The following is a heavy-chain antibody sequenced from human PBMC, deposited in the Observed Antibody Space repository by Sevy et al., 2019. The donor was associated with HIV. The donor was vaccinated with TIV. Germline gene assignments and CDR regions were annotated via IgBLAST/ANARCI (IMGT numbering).Heavy chain of an antibody. CDR2: ISYDGSNK. J-gene: IGHJ4*02. Sequence: GGSLRLSCAASGFTFSSYAMHWVRQAPGKGLEWVAVISYDGSNKYYADSVKGRFTISRDNSKNTLYLQMNSLRAEDTAVYYCARDEFHAGNIDYWGQGTLVTVSS. CDR3: ARDEFHAGNIDY. CDR1: GFTFSSYA. V-gene: IGHV3-30-3*01. D-gene: IGHD3-10*01.